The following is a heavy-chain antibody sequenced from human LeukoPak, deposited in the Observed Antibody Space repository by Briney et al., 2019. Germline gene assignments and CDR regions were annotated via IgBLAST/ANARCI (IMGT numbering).Heavy chain of an antibody. CDR2: VSAYDGST. D-gene: IGHD3-10*01. J-gene: IGHJ6*02. V-gene: IGHV1-18*01. Sequence: ASVKVSCKASGYSFTSYGFTWVRRAPGQGLEWMGWVSAYDGSTNYAQKIRGRITMTTDASKNTVYMELRSLRFDDTAVYYCARGGRDGMDVWGQGTTVTVSS. CDR1: GYSFTSYG. CDR3: ARGGRDGMDV.